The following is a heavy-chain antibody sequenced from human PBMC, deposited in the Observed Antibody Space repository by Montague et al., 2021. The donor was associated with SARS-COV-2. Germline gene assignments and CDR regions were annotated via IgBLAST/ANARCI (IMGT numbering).Heavy chain of an antibody. CDR3: ARRESMVRGVIITFPSPFDY. Sequence: SETLSLTCTVSGGSISSSSYYWGWTRQPPGKGLEWIGSIYYSGSTYYNPSLKSRVTISVDTSKNQFSLKLSSVTAADTAVYYCARRESMVRGVIITFPSPFDYWGQGTLVTVSS. CDR2: IYYSGST. CDR1: GGSISSSSYY. D-gene: IGHD3-10*01. V-gene: IGHV4-39*01. J-gene: IGHJ4*02.